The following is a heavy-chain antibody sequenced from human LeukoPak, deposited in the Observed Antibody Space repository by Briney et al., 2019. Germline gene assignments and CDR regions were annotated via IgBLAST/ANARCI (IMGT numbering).Heavy chain of an antibody. D-gene: IGHD1-26*01. CDR3: ARGWESRYFDY. CDR2: INHSGST. Sequence: PSETLSLTCAVYGGSFSGYYWSWIRQPPGKGLEWIGEINHSGSTNYNPSLKSRVTISVDTSKSQFSLKLSSVTAADTAVYYCARGWESRYFDYWGQGTLVTVSS. V-gene: IGHV4-34*01. CDR1: GGSFSGYY. J-gene: IGHJ4*02.